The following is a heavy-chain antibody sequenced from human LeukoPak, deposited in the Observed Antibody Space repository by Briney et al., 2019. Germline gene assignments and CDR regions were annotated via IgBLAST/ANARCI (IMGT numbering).Heavy chain of an antibody. V-gene: IGHV3-23*01. CDR3: AKVGSGSSHYYYYMDV. CDR1: GFTLSSYA. Sequence: PGGSLRLSSAASGFTLSSYAMSWVRQAPGKGLEWVSAISGSGGSTYYADSVKGRFTISRDNSKNTLYLQMNSLRAEDTAVYYCAKVGSGSSHYYYYMDVWGKGTTVTVSS. J-gene: IGHJ6*03. CDR2: ISGSGGST. D-gene: IGHD1-26*01.